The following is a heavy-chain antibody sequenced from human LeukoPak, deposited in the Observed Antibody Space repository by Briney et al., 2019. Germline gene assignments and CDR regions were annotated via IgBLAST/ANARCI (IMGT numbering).Heavy chain of an antibody. V-gene: IGHV3-7*01. Sequence: GGSLRLSCAASGFTVSSYWMSWVRQAPGKGLEWVANIKQDGSEKYYVDSVKGRFTISRDNAKNSLYLQMNSLRAEDTAVYYCARTDYDSSGYYYFDYWGQGTLVTVSS. CDR1: GFTVSSYW. J-gene: IGHJ4*02. D-gene: IGHD3-22*01. CDR3: ARTDYDSSGYYYFDY. CDR2: IKQDGSEK.